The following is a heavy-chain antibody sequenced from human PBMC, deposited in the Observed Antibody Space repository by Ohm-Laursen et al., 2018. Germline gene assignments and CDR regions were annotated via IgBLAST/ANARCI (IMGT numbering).Heavy chain of an antibody. CDR2: IKQDGSER. V-gene: IGHV3-7*01. CDR3: ARGRAYMDV. D-gene: IGHD2-21*01. Sequence: SLRLSCAALGFTFSISGMTWVRQAPGKGLECVAYIKQDGSERFYADSVKGRLTISRDNSKNSLFLQMNSLRADDTAIYYCARGRAYMDVWGQGITVTVSS. J-gene: IGHJ6*02. CDR1: GFTFSISG.